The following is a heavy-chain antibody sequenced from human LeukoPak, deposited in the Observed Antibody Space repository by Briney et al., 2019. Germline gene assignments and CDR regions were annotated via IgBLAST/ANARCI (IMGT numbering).Heavy chain of an antibody. D-gene: IGHD5-12*01. CDR3: ARGFDSKSTYFDY. Sequence: PSETLSLTCTVSGGSMSSYYWSWIRQPPGKGLEWIGYIYYSGSTNYNPSLKSRVTISVDTSKNQFSLRLTSVSAADTAVYYCARGFDSKSTYFDYWGQGTLLTVSS. V-gene: IGHV4-59*01. CDR2: IYYSGST. CDR1: GGSMSSYY. J-gene: IGHJ4*02.